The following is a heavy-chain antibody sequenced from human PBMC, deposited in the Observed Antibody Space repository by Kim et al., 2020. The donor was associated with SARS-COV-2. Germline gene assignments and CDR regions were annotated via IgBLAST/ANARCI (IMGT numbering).Heavy chain of an antibody. J-gene: IGHJ5*02. CDR3: ARHRSSRNDNWFDP. D-gene: IGHD1-1*01. CDR1: GYTFTSYD. Sequence: ASVKVSCKASGYTFTSYDINWVRQATGQGLEWLGWMNPNSGNTGYAEKFRGRITMTREISTSTAYMELSSLTSEDTAVYYCARHRSSRNDNWFDPWGQGTLVTVSS. V-gene: IGHV1-8*01. CDR2: MNPNSGNT.